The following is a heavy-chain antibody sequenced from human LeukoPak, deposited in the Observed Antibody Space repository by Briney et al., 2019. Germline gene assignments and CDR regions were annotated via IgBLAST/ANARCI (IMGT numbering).Heavy chain of an antibody. CDR2: IWHDGSNQ. V-gene: IGHV3-33*01. CDR3: AREGLVDGQTGMDY. D-gene: IGHD3-9*01. Sequence: GGSLRLSCAASGYAFSTDAMHWVRQAPGMGLEWVAVIWHDGSNQYYADSVRGRFTISRDNSKSTLSLQMNSLRAEDAAVYYCAREGLVDGQTGMDYWGQGTLVTVSS. J-gene: IGHJ4*02. CDR1: GYAFSTDA.